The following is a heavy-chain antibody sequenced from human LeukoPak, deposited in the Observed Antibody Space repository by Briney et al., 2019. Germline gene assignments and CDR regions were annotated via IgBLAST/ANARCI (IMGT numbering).Heavy chain of an antibody. CDR1: GFTFSSYG. CDR2: ISYDGSNK. V-gene: IGHV3-30*18. CDR3: AKNSGGGIITMVWGALYYFDY. J-gene: IGHJ4*02. D-gene: IGHD3-10*01. Sequence: PGRSLRLSCAASGFTFSSYGMHWVRQAPGKGLEWVAVISYDGSNKYYADSVKGRFTISRDNSKNTLYLQMNSLRAEDTAVYYCAKNSGGGIITMVWGALYYFDYWGQGTLVTVSS.